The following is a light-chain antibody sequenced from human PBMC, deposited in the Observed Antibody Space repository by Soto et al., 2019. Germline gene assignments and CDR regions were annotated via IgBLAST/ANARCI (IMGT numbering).Light chain of an antibody. J-gene: IGKJ3*01. Sequence: DIQMTQSPSSLSASMGDRVTITCQASQDISNYLNWYQQKPGKAPKLLIFDATNLETGVPSRFSRSGSGTHFTFTISSLQPEDIATYYCQQYDNLPPRVTFGPGTKVDIK. CDR3: QQYDNLPPRVT. V-gene: IGKV1-33*01. CDR1: QDISNY. CDR2: DAT.